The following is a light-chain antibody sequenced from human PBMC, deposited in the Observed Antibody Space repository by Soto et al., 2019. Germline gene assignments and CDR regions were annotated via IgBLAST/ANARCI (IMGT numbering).Light chain of an antibody. J-gene: IGLJ1*01. CDR2: DVS. CDR1: SSDVGGYNY. CDR3: SSYTTSNTRQIV. Sequence: QSVLTQPASVSGSPGQSITISCTGTSSDVGGYNYVSWYQHHPGKAPQLIIYDVSNPPSGVSNRFSGSKSGNTASLTISGLQPEDEADYYCSSYTTSNTRQIVFGTGTKVTVL. V-gene: IGLV2-14*03.